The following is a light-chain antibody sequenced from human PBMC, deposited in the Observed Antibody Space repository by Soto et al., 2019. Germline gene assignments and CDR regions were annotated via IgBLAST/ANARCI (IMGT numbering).Light chain of an antibody. Sequence: EVVLTQSPGTLSLSPGERATLSCRASQSVSSNNLVWYQQKPGQAPRLLIYGASTRATGVPARFSGSGSGTEFIPTTSSMQDEDFAVYYCHQYNNCPSWTFGQGTKVAIK. V-gene: IGKV3D-15*01. J-gene: IGKJ1*01. CDR1: QSVSSNN. CDR2: GAS. CDR3: HQYNNCPSWT.